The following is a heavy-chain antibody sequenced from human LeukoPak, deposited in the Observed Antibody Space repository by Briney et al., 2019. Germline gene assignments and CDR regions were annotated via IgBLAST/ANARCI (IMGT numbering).Heavy chain of an antibody. CDR3: ARIAGRDYYYYYYMDV. J-gene: IGHJ6*03. CDR2: INPIFGTE. CDR1: GGTFISYA. Sequence: GASVKVSCKASGGTFISYAIRWVRPPPGQGRDWVGGINPIFGTENYAQKFQGRVMLTTNEYTSTVCTELSSLSAEGTAVYYCARIAGRDYYYYYYMDVWGKGTTVSVPS. D-gene: IGHD6-13*01. V-gene: IGHV1-69*05.